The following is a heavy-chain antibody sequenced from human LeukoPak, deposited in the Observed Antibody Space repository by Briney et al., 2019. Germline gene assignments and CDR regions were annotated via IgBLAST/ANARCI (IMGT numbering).Heavy chain of an antibody. CDR3: ARGGFYCGDDCYVDY. D-gene: IGHD2-21*02. CDR1: GGSLSYYY. CDR2: INRSGST. Sequence: SETLSLTCAVYGGSLSYYYWSWIRQPPEKGLEWIGEINRSGSTNYNPSLKSRVSISVDTTKNQFSLKLSSVTAADTAVYYCARGGFYCGDDCYVDYWGQGTLVTVSS. V-gene: IGHV4-34*01. J-gene: IGHJ4*02.